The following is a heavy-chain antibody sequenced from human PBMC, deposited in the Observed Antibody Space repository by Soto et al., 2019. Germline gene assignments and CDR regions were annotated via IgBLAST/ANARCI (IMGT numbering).Heavy chain of an antibody. J-gene: IGHJ5*02. Sequence: SETLSLTCTVSGGSISSSSYYWGWIRQPPGKGLEWIGSIYYSGSTYYNPSLKSRVTISVDTSKNQFSLKLSSVTAADTAVYYCARHAPFYGDSYNWFDPWGQGTLVTVSS. D-gene: IGHD4-17*01. CDR1: GGSISSSSYY. CDR3: ARHAPFYGDSYNWFDP. V-gene: IGHV4-39*01. CDR2: IYYSGST.